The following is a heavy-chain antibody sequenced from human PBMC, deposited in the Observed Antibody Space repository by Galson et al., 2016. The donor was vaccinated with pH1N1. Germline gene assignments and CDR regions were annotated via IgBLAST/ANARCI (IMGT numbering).Heavy chain of an antibody. CDR2: ISAFNGDT. V-gene: IGHV1-18*01. CDR3: ARQSIAARPVFFEF. D-gene: IGHD6-6*01. CDR1: GFTFSNYG. J-gene: IGHJ4*01. Sequence: SVKVSCKASGFTFSNYGFSWVRQAPGQGLEWMAWISAFNGDTKYAHKVQDRPTVTTDSSTNTAYMELRSLRSDDTALYFCARQSIAARPVFFEFWGRGTQVTVSS.